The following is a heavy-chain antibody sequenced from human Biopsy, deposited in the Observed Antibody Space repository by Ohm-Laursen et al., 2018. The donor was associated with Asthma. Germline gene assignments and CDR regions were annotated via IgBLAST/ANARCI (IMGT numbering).Heavy chain of an antibody. V-gene: IGHV4-39*01. CDR3: ASPVNRAFGGYEWAAVFDY. CDR1: GASIRGSGSY. CDR2: THYSGST. J-gene: IGHJ4*02. Sequence: GTLSLTCTVSGASIRGSGSYWAWIRQAPGKGPEWIGTTHYSGSTSYKPSLRSRVTMSLNTSTNQFSLRLSSVTATDTAVYYCASPVNRAFGGYEWAAVFDYWGQGILVTVSS. D-gene: IGHD5-12*01.